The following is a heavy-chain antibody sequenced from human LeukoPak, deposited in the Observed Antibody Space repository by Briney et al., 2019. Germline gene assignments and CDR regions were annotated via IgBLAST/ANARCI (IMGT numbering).Heavy chain of an antibody. Sequence: SETLSLTCTVSGGSISSYYWSWIRQPPGKGLEWIGYIYYSGSTNYHPSLKSRVTISVDTSKNQFSLKLSSVTAADTAVYYCVRGCPPTVTRLDYWGQGTLVTVSS. V-gene: IGHV4-59*01. CDR3: VRGCPPTVTRLDY. D-gene: IGHD4-17*01. J-gene: IGHJ4*02. CDR1: GGSISSYY. CDR2: IYYSGST.